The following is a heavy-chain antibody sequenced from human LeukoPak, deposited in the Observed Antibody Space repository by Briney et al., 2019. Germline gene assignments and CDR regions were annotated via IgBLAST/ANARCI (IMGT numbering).Heavy chain of an antibody. D-gene: IGHD3-22*01. V-gene: IGHV3-9*01. Sequence: PGGSLRLSCAASGFTFDDYAMHWVRQGPGKGLEWVSGISWNSGSIGYADSVKGRFTISRDNAKNSLYLQMNSLRAEDTAVYYCARGGYDSSGYRIEDYWGQGTLVTVSS. CDR2: ISWNSGSI. CDR3: ARGGYDSSGYRIEDY. J-gene: IGHJ4*02. CDR1: GFTFDDYA.